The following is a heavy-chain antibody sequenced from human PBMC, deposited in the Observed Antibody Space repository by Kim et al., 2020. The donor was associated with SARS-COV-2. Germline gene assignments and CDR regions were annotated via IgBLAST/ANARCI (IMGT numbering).Heavy chain of an antibody. Sequence: SETLSLTCAVYGGSFRGYYWSWIRQPPGKGLEWIGEINHSGSTNYNPSLKSRVTISVDTSKNQFSLKLSSVTAADTAVYYCARGLRQWRTHHYYYYGM. J-gene: IGHJ6*01. V-gene: IGHV4-34*01. D-gene: IGHD6-19*01. CDR1: GGSFRGYY. CDR3: ARGLRQWRTHHYYYYGM. CDR2: INHSGST.